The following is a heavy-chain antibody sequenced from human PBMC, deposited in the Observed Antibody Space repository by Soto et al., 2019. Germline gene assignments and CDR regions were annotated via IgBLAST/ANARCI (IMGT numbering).Heavy chain of an antibody. CDR1: GGTFSSYT. Sequence: SVKVSCKASGGTFSSYTISWVRQAPGQGLEWMGRIIPILGIANYAQKFQGRVTITADKSTSTAYMELSSLRSEDTAVYYCARDRPKGERWLQLTDPEKDNWFDPWGQGTLVTVSS. D-gene: IGHD5-12*01. CDR3: ARDRPKGERWLQLTDPEKDNWFDP. J-gene: IGHJ5*02. CDR2: IIPILGIA. V-gene: IGHV1-69*04.